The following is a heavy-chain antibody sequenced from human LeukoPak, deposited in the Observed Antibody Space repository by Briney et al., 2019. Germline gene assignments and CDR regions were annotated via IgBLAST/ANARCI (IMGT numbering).Heavy chain of an antibody. Sequence: PGGSLRLSCATSGFTFSSYAMRCVRHAPGKGLEDGSDIGCRGTITYYADSVEGRFTISKDNSKNTLYLQMKSLRAEDTAVYYCAKDDDYVEYGYYFDFWGQGTLVTVSS. CDR1: GFTFSSYA. J-gene: IGHJ4*02. CDR3: AKDDDYVEYGYYFDF. D-gene: IGHD4-17*01. CDR2: IGCRGTIT. V-gene: IGHV3-23*01.